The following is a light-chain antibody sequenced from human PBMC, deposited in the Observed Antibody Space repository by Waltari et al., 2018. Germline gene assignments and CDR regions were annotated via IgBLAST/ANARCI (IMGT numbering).Light chain of an antibody. V-gene: IGLV1-47*01. CDR3: AAWDGTLSAVA. CDR2: GNS. CDR1: RSNIDYSF. Sequence: QSVLAQPPSASGTPGQRVIISCSGSRSNIDYSFVYWYQQFPGTAPKVLMQGNSRRPSGGPDRSAGSTAGTSASLAISGLRPEDEADYYCAAWDGTLSAVAFGGGTKLTVL. J-gene: IGLJ2*01.